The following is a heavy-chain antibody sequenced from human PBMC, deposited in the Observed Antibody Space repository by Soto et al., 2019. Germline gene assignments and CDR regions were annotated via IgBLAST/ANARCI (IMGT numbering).Heavy chain of an antibody. V-gene: IGHV3-72*01. CDR2: IRNRPNSYTT. Sequence: DWVRQETGKGLEWVGRIRNRPNSYTTQSAASVKGRFAVLRDDSENLVYLQMNDLKTEDTAVYYCVRDSGRGFYFDYWGQGAQVTVSS. J-gene: IGHJ4*02. CDR3: VRDSGRGFYFDY. D-gene: IGHD3-10*01.